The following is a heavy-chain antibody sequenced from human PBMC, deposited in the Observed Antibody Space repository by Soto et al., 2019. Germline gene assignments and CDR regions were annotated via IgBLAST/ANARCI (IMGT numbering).Heavy chain of an antibody. J-gene: IGHJ4*02. V-gene: IGHV4-39*01. D-gene: IGHD6-19*01. CDR2: IYYSGST. Sequence: PSETLSLTCTVSGGSISSSSYYWGWIRQPPGKGLEWIGSIYYSGSTYYNPSLKSRVTISVDTSKNQFSLKLSSVTAADTAVYYCARLGISPAVNYWGQGTLVTVSS. CDR3: ARLGISPAVNY. CDR1: GGSISSSSYY.